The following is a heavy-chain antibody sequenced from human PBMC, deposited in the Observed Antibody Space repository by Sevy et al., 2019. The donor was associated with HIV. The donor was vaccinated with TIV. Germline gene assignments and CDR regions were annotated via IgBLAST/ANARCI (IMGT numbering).Heavy chain of an antibody. CDR1: GGTFSSDA. CDR2: IIPMFGTA. D-gene: IGHD3-22*01. Sequence: ASVKVSCKASGGTFSSDAISWVRQAPGQGLEWMGGIIPMFGTANYAQKFQRRVTITADESTSTAYMDLSSLRSEDTAVYYCARGRRLSSGNDYYYYYGMDVWGQGTTVTVSS. J-gene: IGHJ6*02. V-gene: IGHV1-69*13. CDR3: ARGRRLSSGNDYYYYYGMDV.